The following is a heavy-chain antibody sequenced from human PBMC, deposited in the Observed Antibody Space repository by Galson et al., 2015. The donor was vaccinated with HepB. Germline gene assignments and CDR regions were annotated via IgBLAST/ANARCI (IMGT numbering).Heavy chain of an antibody. Sequence: LSLTCAVYGGSFSGYYWSWIRQPPGKGLEWIGEINHSGRTNYSPSLKSRVTISVDTSKNQFSLKLSSVTAADTAVYYCARIGWYSRRMDVWGQGTTVTVSS. D-gene: IGHD6-19*01. V-gene: IGHV4-34*01. CDR3: ARIGWYSRRMDV. CDR2: INHSGRT. J-gene: IGHJ6*02. CDR1: GGSFSGYY.